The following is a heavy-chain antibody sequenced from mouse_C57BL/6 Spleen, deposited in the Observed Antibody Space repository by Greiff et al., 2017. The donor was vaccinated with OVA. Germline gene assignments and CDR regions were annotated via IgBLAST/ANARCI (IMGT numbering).Heavy chain of an antibody. J-gene: IGHJ4*01. CDR3: ARPDWAPYAMDY. V-gene: IGHV1-80*01. Sequence: QVQLQQSGAELVKPGASVKISCKASGYAFSSYWMNWVKQRPGKGLEWIGQIYPGDGDTNYNGKFKGKATLTADKSSSTAYMQLSSLTSEDSAVYFCARPDWAPYAMDYWGQGTSVTVSS. D-gene: IGHD4-1*01. CDR1: GYAFSSYW. CDR2: IYPGDGDT.